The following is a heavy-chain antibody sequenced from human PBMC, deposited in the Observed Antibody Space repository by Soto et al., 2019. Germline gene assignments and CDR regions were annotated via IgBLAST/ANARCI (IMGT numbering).Heavy chain of an antibody. CDR2: IYLGGSI. CDR3: AKTQNYYGMGTYNWFDP. V-gene: IGHV4-59*08. J-gene: IGHJ5*02. Sequence: PSETLSLICSVSGASISSYYYTWIRQTPGNGLEWIGYIYLGGSINYNPSFKSRVIISVDTSKNQFSLNLTSVTAADTAVYYCAKTQNYYGMGTYNWFDPWGQGIQVTVSS. CDR1: GASISSYY. D-gene: IGHD3-10*01.